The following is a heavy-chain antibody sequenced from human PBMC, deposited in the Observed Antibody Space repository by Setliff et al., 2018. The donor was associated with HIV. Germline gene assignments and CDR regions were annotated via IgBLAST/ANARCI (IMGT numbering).Heavy chain of an antibody. Sequence: LSLTCSVSGGSISSGSYYWTWIRQSAGKGLEWIGHVYTTGGTNYNPSLESRLTISVDTSRNQFSLRLSSVTAADTAVYYCARAPTGVTNAFDIWGQGTMVTVSS. CDR1: GGSISSGSYY. J-gene: IGHJ3*02. CDR2: VYTTGGT. D-gene: IGHD2-8*02. V-gene: IGHV4-61*09. CDR3: ARAPTGVTNAFDI.